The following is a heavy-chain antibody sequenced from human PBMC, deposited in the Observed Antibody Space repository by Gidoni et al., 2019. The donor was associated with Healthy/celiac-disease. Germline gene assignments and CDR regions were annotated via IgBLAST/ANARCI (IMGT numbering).Heavy chain of an antibody. J-gene: IGHJ3*02. CDR3: AREDYYGSGSYVFDI. V-gene: IGHV4-61*02. Sequence: QVQLQESGPGLVKPSQTLSLTCTVSGGSISSGSYYWSWIRQPAGQGLELIRRIYTSGSTNYNPSLKSRVTITVDTSKNQFSLKLSSVTAADTAVYYCAREDYYGSGSYVFDIWGQGTMVTVSS. D-gene: IGHD3-10*01. CDR1: GGSISSGSYY. CDR2: IYTSGST.